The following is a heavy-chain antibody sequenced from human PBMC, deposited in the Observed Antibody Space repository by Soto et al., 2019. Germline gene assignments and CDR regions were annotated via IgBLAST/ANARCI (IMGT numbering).Heavy chain of an antibody. J-gene: IGHJ4*02. Sequence: PGGSLRLSCAASGFTFSSYGMHWVRQAPGKGLEWVAVIWYDGSNKYYADSVKGRFTISRDNSKNTLYLQMNSLRAEDTAVYYCAREPYYDILTGEHLDYWGQGTLVTVSS. CDR1: GFTFSSYG. CDR3: AREPYYDILTGEHLDY. D-gene: IGHD3-9*01. CDR2: IWYDGSNK. V-gene: IGHV3-33*01.